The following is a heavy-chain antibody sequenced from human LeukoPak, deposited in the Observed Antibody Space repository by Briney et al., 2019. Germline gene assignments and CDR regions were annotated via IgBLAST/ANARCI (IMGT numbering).Heavy chain of an antibody. V-gene: IGHV4-34*01. J-gene: IGHJ4*02. CDR1: GGSFSGYY. Sequence: KSSETLSLXCAVYGGSFSGYYWSWIRQLPGKGLEWIGEINHSGSTNYNPSLKSRVTISVDTSKNQFSLKLSSVTAADTAVYYCARGVFGYWGQGTLVTVSS. CDR3: ARGVFGY. CDR2: INHSGST.